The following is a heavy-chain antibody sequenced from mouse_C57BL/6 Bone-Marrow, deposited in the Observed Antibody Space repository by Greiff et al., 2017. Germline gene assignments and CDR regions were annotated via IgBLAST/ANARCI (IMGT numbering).Heavy chain of an antibody. CDR2: IDPENGDT. J-gene: IGHJ2*01. Sequence: VQLQQSGAELVRPGASVKLSCTASGFNIKDDYMHWVKQRPEQGLEWIGWIDPENGDTEYASKFQGKATITADTSSNKAYLQHSSLTSEDTAVYYCTTFECYYGCYWGQGTTLTVSS. V-gene: IGHV14-4*01. CDR1: GFNIKDDY. D-gene: IGHD1-1*01. CDR3: TTFECYYGCY.